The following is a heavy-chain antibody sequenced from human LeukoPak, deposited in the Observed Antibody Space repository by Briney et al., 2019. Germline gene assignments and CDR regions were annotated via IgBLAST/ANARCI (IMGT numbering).Heavy chain of an antibody. CDR3: ARDGHIVATEDWFDP. D-gene: IGHD5-12*01. J-gene: IGHJ5*02. CDR2: IYYSGST. Sequence: SETLSLTCTVSGGSISSSSYYWGWIRQPPGKGLEWIGSIYYSGSTYYNPSLKSRVTISVDTSKNQFSLKLSSVTAADTAVYYCARDGHIVATEDWFDPWGQGTLVTVSS. CDR1: GGSISSSSYY. V-gene: IGHV4-39*07.